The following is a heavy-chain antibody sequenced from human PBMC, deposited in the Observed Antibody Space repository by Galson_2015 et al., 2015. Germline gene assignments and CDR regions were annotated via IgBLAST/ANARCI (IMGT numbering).Heavy chain of an antibody. CDR2: IKHDGSEK. CDR3: ARGVYSYGSGTLGY. J-gene: IGHJ4*02. Sequence: SLRLSCAASGFTFSSYWMNWVRQAPGKGLEWVANIKHDGSEKYYVDSVKGRFTFSRDNAKNSLYLQMNSLRAEDTAVYYCARGVYSYGSGTLGYWGQGTLVTVSS. CDR1: GFTFSSYW. V-gene: IGHV3-7*01. D-gene: IGHD5-18*01.